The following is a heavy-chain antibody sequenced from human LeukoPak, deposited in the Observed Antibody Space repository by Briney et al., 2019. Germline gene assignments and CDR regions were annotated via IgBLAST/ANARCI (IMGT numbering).Heavy chain of an antibody. CDR2: IYTSGST. Sequence: PSQTLSLTCTVSGGSISSGSYYWSWIRQPAGKGLEWIGRIYTSGSTNYNPSLKSRVTISVDTSKNQFSLKLSSVTAADTAVYYCAALNYYDSSAQGVPSVNYWGQGTLVTVSS. J-gene: IGHJ4*02. V-gene: IGHV4-61*02. CDR3: AALNYYDSSAQGVPSVNY. D-gene: IGHD3-22*01. CDR1: GGSISSGSYY.